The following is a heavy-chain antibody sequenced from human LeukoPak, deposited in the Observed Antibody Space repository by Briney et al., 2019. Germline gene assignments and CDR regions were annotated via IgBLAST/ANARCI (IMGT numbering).Heavy chain of an antibody. CDR2: IYPGDSDT. Sequence: GESLKISCKGSGYSFTSYWIGWVRQRPGKGLEWMGIIYPGDSDTRYSPSFQGQVTISADKSISTAYLQWSSLKASDTAMYYCARQPGYSSRSNWFDPWGQGTLVTVSS. CDR1: GYSFTSYW. CDR3: ARQPGYSSRSNWFDP. J-gene: IGHJ5*02. D-gene: IGHD6-13*01. V-gene: IGHV5-51*01.